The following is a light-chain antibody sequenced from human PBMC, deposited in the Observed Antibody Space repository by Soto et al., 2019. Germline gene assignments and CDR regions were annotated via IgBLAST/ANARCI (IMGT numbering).Light chain of an antibody. V-gene: IGKV3-20*01. CDR1: QSVSSSY. Sequence: EIVLTQSPGTLSLSPGERATLSCRASQSVSSSYLAWYQQKPGQAPRLLIYGASSRATGIPDRFSGSGSGTDLTLTISRLEPEDFAVYYCQQYGSAPGYTFGQGPNLEI. J-gene: IGKJ2*01. CDR2: GAS. CDR3: QQYGSAPGYT.